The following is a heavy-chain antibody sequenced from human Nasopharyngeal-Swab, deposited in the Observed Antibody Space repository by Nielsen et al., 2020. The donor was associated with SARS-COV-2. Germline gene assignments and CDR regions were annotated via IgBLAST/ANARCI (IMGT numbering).Heavy chain of an antibody. J-gene: IGHJ4*02. CDR3: ARIKSGYYDSSEGFDY. CDR1: GFSLSTSGMC. Sequence: SGPTLVKPTQTLTLTCTFSGFSLSTSGMCVSWIRQPPGKALEWLALIDWDDDKYYSTSLKTRRTISKDTSKNQVVLTMTNMDPVDTATYYCARIKSGYYDSSEGFDYWGQGTLVTVSS. V-gene: IGHV2-70*01. D-gene: IGHD3-22*01. CDR2: IDWDDDK.